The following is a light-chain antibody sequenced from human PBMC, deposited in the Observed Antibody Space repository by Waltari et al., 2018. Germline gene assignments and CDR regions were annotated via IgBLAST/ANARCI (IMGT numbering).Light chain of an antibody. CDR1: SYTIESNY. Sequence: QSMLTPPSSPSGAPGQRVTISCSGSSYTIESNYAYWYQQLPGTAPKLLIYRNNQRPSGVPDRFSGSKSGTSASLAISGLRSEDEADYYCAAFDDSLNGWVFGGGTKLTVL. J-gene: IGLJ3*02. CDR2: RNN. V-gene: IGLV1-47*01. CDR3: AAFDDSLNGWV.